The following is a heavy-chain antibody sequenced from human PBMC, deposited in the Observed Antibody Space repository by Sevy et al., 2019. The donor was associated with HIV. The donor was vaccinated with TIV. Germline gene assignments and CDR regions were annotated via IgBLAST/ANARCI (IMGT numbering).Heavy chain of an antibody. CDR3: ARELWYGELGGWFDP. J-gene: IGHJ5*02. CDR1: GFSFSDYN. Sequence: GGSLRLSCEASGFSFSDYNMDWVRQAPGRGLEWLGRSGNKANIYATQYAASVKGRFSISRDDLKNSLSLQMNSLNTEDTAVYHCARELWYGELGGWFDPWGQGTLVTVSS. V-gene: IGHV3-72*01. CDR2: SGNKANIYAT. D-gene: IGHD3-10*01.